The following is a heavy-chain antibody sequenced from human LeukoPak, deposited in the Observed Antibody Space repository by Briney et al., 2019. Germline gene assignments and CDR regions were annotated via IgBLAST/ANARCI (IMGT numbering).Heavy chain of an antibody. CDR1: GGTFSSYA. J-gene: IGHJ3*02. D-gene: IGHD3-22*01. CDR2: IIPIFGTA. CDR3: ARHHYDYAFDI. Sequence: ASVKVSCKASGGTFSSYAISWVRQAPGQGLEWMGGIIPIFGTANYAQKFQGRVTITTDESTSTAHMELSSLRSEDTAVYYCARHHYDYAFDIWGQGTMVTVSS. V-gene: IGHV1-69*05.